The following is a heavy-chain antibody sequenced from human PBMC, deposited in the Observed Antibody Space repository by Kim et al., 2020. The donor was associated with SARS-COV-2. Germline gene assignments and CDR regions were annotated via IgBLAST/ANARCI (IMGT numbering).Heavy chain of an antibody. CDR2: ISPDNSDS. CDR3: ARRPGVTWASFDY. J-gene: IGHJ4*02. CDR1: GYSFTTYW. V-gene: IGHV5-51*01. Sequence: GESLKISCKGSGYSFTTYWIGWVRQMPGKGLEWVGIISPDNSDSRYSPSFQGQVTISADKSLSTAYLQWSSLKASDTAIYYCARRPGVTWASFDYWGQGTLV. D-gene: IGHD3-3*01.